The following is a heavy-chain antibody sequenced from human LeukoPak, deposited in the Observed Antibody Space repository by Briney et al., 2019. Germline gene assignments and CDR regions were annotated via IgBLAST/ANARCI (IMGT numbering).Heavy chain of an antibody. J-gene: IGHJ3*02. CDR2: MNPNSGNT. V-gene: IGHV1-8*03. CDR1: GYTFTSYD. Sequence: ASVKVSCKASGYTFTSYDINWVRQATGLGLEWMGWMNPNSGNTGYAQKFQGRVTITRNTSISTAYMELSSLRSEDTAVYYCATEGQGLDAFDIWGQGTMVTVSS. CDR3: ATEGQGLDAFDI.